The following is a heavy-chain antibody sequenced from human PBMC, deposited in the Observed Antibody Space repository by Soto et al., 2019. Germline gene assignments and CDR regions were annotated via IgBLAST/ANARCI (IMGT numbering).Heavy chain of an antibody. CDR3: ANRRLGDTSPDYNGLDV. CDR2: VHWNDDK. D-gene: IGHD3-3*01. Sequence: QITLKEAGPTLVKPTQTLTLTCTFSGFSLSTTGEGVFWIRQPPGKAPEWLALVHWNDDKRYSPSLRPRLTIRKETSRNQVVLSMTNLEPVETGTYYCANRRLGDTSPDYNGLDVWGQRTTVIVSS. V-gene: IGHV2-5*01. CDR1: GFSLSTTGEG. J-gene: IGHJ6*02.